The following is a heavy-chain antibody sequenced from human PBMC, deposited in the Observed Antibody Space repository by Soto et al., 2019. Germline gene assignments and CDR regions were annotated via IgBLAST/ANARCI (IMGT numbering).Heavy chain of an antibody. V-gene: IGHV1-69*08. CDR2: IITVLGTT. D-gene: IGHD2-21*01. CDR3: ARRRYCGYDCYHKHYYGMDV. J-gene: IGHJ6*02. Sequence: QVQLAQSGAELKKTGSSVKVSCRASGDTFSSYAVNWVRQAPGRGLEWMGRIITVLGTTDYAQNFKGRLTITAEKSTKTVYMELSSVRSEDTAVYYCARRRYCGYDCYHKHYYGMDVWGQGTTVTVAS. CDR1: GDTFSSYA.